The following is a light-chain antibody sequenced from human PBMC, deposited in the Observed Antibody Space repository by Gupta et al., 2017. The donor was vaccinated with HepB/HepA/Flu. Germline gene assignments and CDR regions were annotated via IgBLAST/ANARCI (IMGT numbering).Light chain of an antibody. CDR3: ATWDDSLKSQV. J-gene: IGLJ3*02. Sequence: QSVLTQPPSASGTPGQRVTISCSGRSTNGGTNSVTWYQQLPGTAPNLLNYRSDLRPSGVPDLFSGSKSGTSAFLAISGLQSEDDADYYSATWDDSLKSQVFGGGTRLTVL. CDR1: STNGGTNS. CDR2: RSD. V-gene: IGLV1-44*01.